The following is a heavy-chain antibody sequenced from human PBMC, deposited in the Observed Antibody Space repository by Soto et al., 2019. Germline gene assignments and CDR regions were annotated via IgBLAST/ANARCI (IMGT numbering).Heavy chain of an antibody. CDR2: ISPYNGDT. Sequence: ASVKVSCKASGYTFTNHGISWVRQAPGEGLEWMGWISPYNGDTNNAQKFQGRVTMTTDTPTNTGFMELPRLTSDDTAVYYCARGGISSSEGLDYWGQGTLVTVSS. V-gene: IGHV1-18*01. CDR1: GYTFTNHG. D-gene: IGHD6-13*01. CDR3: ARGGISSSEGLDY. J-gene: IGHJ4*02.